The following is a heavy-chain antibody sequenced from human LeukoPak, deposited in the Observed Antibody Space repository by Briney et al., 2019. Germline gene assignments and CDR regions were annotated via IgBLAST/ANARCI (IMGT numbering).Heavy chain of an antibody. CDR2: IYYSGST. Sequence: SETLSLTCAVYGGSFSGYYWSWIRQPPGKGLEWIGSIYYSGSTYYNPSLKSRVTISVDTSKNQFSLKLSSVTAADTAVYYCAILSVATATAFDYWGQGTLVTVSS. J-gene: IGHJ4*02. V-gene: IGHV4-34*01. D-gene: IGHD2-21*02. CDR1: GGSFSGYY. CDR3: AILSVATATAFDY.